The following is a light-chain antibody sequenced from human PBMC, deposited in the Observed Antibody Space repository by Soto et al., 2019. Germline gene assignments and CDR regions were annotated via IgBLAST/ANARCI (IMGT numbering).Light chain of an antibody. V-gene: IGKV3-20*01. Sequence: IVLTQSPGTLSLFPGERATLSCRASQSLSTSYLAWYRLKPGQAPRLLIYAASSRASGIPDRFSGSGSGTDFTLTISRLEPEDFAVYYCQQYGSSPTFGQGTRLEIK. CDR1: QSLSTSY. CDR2: AAS. J-gene: IGKJ5*01. CDR3: QQYGSSPT.